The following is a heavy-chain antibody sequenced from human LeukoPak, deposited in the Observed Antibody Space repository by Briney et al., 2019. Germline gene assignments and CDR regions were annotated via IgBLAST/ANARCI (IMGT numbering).Heavy chain of an antibody. CDR1: GGSISSDY. J-gene: IGHJ4*02. D-gene: IGHD3-10*01. V-gene: IGHV4-59*08. CDR2: IYYSGTT. Sequence: SETLSLTCAVTGGSISSDYWSWIRQPPGKGLEWIGCIYYSGTTNYNPSLNSRVTISIDTSKSQFSLKLTSVTAADTAVYYCARHQLRGFLDDNWGQGTLVTVSS. CDR3: ARHQLRGFLDDN.